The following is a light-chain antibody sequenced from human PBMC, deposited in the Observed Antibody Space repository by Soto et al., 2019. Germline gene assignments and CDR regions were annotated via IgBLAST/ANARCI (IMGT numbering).Light chain of an antibody. V-gene: IGLV2-23*01. CDR3: CSYTTTHTWF. J-gene: IGLJ2*01. CDR2: EDT. Sequence: QSALTQPASVSGSPGQSITISCAVTSSDFGSYNLVSWYQQLPGRAPKLIIYEDTKRPSGVSDRFSGSKSGHTASLTISGLQAEDEADYYCCSYTTTHTWFFDGGTKLTVL. CDR1: SSDFGSYNL.